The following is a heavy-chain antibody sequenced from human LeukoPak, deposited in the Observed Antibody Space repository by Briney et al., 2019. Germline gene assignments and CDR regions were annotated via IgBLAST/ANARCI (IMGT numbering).Heavy chain of an antibody. CDR2: ISAYNGNT. CDR1: GYTFSSYY. V-gene: IGHV1-18*04. Sequence: EASVKVSCKASGYTFSSYYMHWVRQAPGQGLEWMGWISAYNGNTNYAQKLQGRVTMTTDTSTSTAYMELRSLRSDDTAVYYCARGYSSGWYLDYWGQGTLVTVSS. J-gene: IGHJ4*02. CDR3: ARGYSSGWYLDY. D-gene: IGHD6-19*01.